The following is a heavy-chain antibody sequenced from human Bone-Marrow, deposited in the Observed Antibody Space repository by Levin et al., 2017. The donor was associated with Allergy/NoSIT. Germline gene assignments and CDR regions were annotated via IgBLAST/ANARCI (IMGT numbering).Heavy chain of an antibody. V-gene: IGHV1-24*01. D-gene: IGHD2-15*01. CDR1: GYLLTDLS. Sequence: ASVKVSCKVSGYLLTDLSVHWVRQAPGKGLEWMGSFDPKDDEAIYAQKFQGRVTLTEDTSSNTAYMELTGLLSTDTAVYYCATGIYCHTTSCSSGYWYFDLWGRGTLVTVSS. CDR2: FDPKDDEA. J-gene: IGHJ2*01. CDR3: ATGIYCHTTSCSSGYWYFDL.